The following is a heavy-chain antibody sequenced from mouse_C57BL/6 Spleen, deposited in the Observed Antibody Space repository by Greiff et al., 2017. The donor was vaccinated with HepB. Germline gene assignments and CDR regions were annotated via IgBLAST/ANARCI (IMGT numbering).Heavy chain of an antibody. J-gene: IGHJ3*01. CDR3: ARHLTGFAY. CDR1: GFTFSDYG. CDR2: ISNLAYSI. V-gene: IGHV5-15*01. Sequence: EVKLMESGGGLVQPGGSLKLSCAASGFTFSDYGMAWVRQAPRKGPEWVAFISNLAYSIYYADTVTGRFTISRENAKNTLYLEMSSLRSEDTARYYCARHLTGFAYWGQGTLVTVSA. D-gene: IGHD4-1*01.